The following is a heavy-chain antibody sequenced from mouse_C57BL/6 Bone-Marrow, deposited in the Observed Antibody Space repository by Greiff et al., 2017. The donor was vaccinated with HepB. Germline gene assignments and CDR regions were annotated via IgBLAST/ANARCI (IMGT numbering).Heavy chain of an antibody. CDR3: AREGSLYYFDY. D-gene: IGHD1-1*01. Sequence: VQLQQPGAELVRPGTSVKLSCKASGYTFTSYWMHWVKQRPGQGLEWIGVIDPSDSYTNYNQKFKGKATLTVDTSSSTAYMQLSSLTSEDSAVYYCAREGSLYYFDYWGQGTTLTVSS. V-gene: IGHV1-59*01. CDR1: GYTFTSYW. CDR2: IDPSDSYT. J-gene: IGHJ2*01.